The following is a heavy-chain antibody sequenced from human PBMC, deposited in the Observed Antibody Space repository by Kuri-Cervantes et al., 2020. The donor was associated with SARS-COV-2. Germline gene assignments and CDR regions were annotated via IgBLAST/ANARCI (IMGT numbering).Heavy chain of an antibody. V-gene: IGHV4-39*02. CDR1: GGSITSDYL. Sequence: SETLSLTCTVSGGSITSDYLWGWIRQPPGKGLEWIGNSFYSGSTFYNPSLKSRVTISVDTSKNQFSLELSSVTAADTAVYYCARATSFTSTYYYFDSWGQGNLVTVSS. J-gene: IGHJ4*02. CDR3: ARATSFTSTYYYFDS. D-gene: IGHD2-2*01. CDR2: SFYSGST.